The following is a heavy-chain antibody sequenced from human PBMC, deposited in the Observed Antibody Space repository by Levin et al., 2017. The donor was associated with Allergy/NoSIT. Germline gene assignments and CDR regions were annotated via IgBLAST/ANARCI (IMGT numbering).Heavy chain of an antibody. V-gene: IGHV6-1*01. J-gene: IGHJ6*02. D-gene: IGHD6-6*01. Sequence: SQTLSLPCAISGDSVSSNIAAWNWIRQSPSRGLEWLGRTYRRSKWYSDYAVSVKSRIIINADTSKNQFSLQLNSVTPEDTAIYYCARGPQQLAGWGQGTTVTVSS. CDR3: ARGPQQLAG. CDR1: GDSVSSNIAA. CDR2: TYRRSKWYS.